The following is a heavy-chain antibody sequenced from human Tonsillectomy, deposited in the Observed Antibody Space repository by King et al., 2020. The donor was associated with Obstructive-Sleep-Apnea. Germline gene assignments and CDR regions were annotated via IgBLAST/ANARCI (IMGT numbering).Heavy chain of an antibody. CDR3: ARDPPGGIAVYFDY. D-gene: IGHD6-19*01. CDR1: GYTFTTYG. J-gene: IGHJ4*02. CDR2: ISAYNGDT. Sequence: QLVQSGAEVKKPGASVKVSCKASGYTFTTYGINWVRQAPGQGLEWMGWISAYNGDTNYVQKLQGRVTMTTDTSTSTAHMELRSLRSDDTAVYYCARDPPGGIAVYFDYWGQGTLVTVSS. V-gene: IGHV1-18*04.